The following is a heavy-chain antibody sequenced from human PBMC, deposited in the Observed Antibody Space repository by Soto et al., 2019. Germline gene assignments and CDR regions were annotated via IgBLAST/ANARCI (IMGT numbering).Heavy chain of an antibody. Sequence: QVTLKESGPPLVEPSQTLTLTCTFFGLSLSTSGVSLAWIRQPPGKALEWLGLIYGDDTKRYSPSLRNRLTNTRSTSENQVVLTMPNVDYVDTATYYCAHRYGSAGSYYFDFWGQGTLVTVSS. CDR3: AHRYGSAGSYYFDF. CDR2: IYGDDTK. D-gene: IGHD3-10*01. J-gene: IGHJ4*02. CDR1: GLSLSTSGVS. V-gene: IGHV2-5*02.